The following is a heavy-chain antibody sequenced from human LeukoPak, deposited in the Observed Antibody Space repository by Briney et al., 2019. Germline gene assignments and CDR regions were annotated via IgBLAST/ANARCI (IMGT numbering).Heavy chain of an antibody. Sequence: GGALRLPCPASGFTFISYSLNGVGQPPGRGRDGVASISNSSSYIYYADSVKGRFTISRDNAKNSLYLQMNSLRAEDTAVYYCARADREGYCSGGSCYSLDYWGQGTLVTVSS. CDR2: ISNSSSYI. J-gene: IGHJ4*02. D-gene: IGHD2-15*01. V-gene: IGHV3-21*01. CDR1: GFTFISYS. CDR3: ARADREGYCSGGSCYSLDY.